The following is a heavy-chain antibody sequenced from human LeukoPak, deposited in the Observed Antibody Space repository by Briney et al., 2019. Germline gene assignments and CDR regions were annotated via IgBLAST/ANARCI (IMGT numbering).Heavy chain of an antibody. CDR1: GYSISSGYY. V-gene: IGHV4-38-2*01. CDR3: ASGPVVPAATGHFDY. D-gene: IGHD2-2*01. CDR2: IYHSGST. Sequence: PSETLSLTCAVSGYSISSGYYWGWIRQPPGEGLEWIGSIYHSGSTYYNPSLKSRVTISVDTSKNQFSLKLSSVTAADTAVYYCASGPVVPAATGHFDYWGQGTLVTVSS. J-gene: IGHJ4*02.